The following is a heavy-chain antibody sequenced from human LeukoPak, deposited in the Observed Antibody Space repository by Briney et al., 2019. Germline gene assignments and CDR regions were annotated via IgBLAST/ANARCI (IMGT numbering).Heavy chain of an antibody. CDR1: GGSISSYY. D-gene: IGHD4-11*01. CDR3: ARDQGEDYPSDY. V-gene: IGHV4-59*01. Sequence: SETLSLTCTVSGGSISSYYWSWIRQPPGKGLEWIGYIYYSGSTNYNPSLKSRVTISVDTSKNQFSLKLSSVTAADTAVYYCARDQGEDYPSDYWGQGTLVTVSS. J-gene: IGHJ4*02. CDR2: IYYSGST.